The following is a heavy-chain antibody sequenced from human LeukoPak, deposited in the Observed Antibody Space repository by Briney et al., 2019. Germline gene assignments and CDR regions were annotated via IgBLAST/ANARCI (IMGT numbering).Heavy chain of an antibody. D-gene: IGHD6-13*01. V-gene: IGHV3-23*01. CDR1: GLSFSSYA. Sequence: PGGSLRLSCAASGLSFSSYAMSWVRQAPGKGLEWVSAVSGTSTNTYYSDSVKGRFTISRDNSQNTLYLQMNNLEGGDTAVYYCAKGAAAAGTLYFQHWGQGTLVTVSS. CDR3: AKGAAAAGTLYFQH. CDR2: VSGTSTNT. J-gene: IGHJ1*01.